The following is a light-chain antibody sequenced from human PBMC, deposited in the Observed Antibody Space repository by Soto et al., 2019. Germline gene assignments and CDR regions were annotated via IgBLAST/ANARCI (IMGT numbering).Light chain of an antibody. V-gene: IGKV3-20*01. J-gene: IGKJ1*01. CDR3: QQYGSSPRT. CDR2: GAS. CDR1: QSFNSIY. Sequence: EIVLTQSPGTLSLSPGERXXLXXXXSQSFNSIYLAWYQQKPGQAPRLLMYGASSRATGIPDRLSGSGSGTDFTLTISRLEPEDFAVYYCQQYGSSPRTFGQGTKVDI.